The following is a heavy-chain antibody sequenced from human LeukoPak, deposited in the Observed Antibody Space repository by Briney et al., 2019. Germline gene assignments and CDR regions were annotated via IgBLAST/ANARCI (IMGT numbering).Heavy chain of an antibody. V-gene: IGHV3-74*01. D-gene: IGHD3-10*01. J-gene: IGHJ4*02. CDR3: ARSTLWFGADY. CDR1: GFTFSSYW. Sequence: GGSLRLSCAVSGFTFSSYWMHWVRQAPGKGLVWVSHIKTDGSTTAYADSVKGRFTISRDNAKNTLYLQMNSLRAEDTAVYYCARSTLWFGADYWGQGTLVTVSS. CDR2: IKTDGSTT.